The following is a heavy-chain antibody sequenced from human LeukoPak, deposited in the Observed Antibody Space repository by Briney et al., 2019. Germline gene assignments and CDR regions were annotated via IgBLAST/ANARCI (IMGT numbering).Heavy chain of an antibody. V-gene: IGHV4-31*03. J-gene: IGHJ5*02. CDR3: ARDHKIILGGTGFLDWFDP. CDR1: GGSISSGGYY. Sequence: PSQTLSLTCTVSGGSISSGGYYWSWIRQHPGKGLEWIGNIDYSGSTYYNPSLKSRVSISADTSKNQFSLKLSSVTAADTAVYYCARDHKIILGGTGFLDWFDPWGQGTLVTVSS. D-gene: IGHD3-3*01. CDR2: IDYSGST.